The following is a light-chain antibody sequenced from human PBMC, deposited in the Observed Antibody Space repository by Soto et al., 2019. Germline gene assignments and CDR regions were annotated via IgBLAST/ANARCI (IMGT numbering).Light chain of an antibody. CDR3: QQYGSSPFT. V-gene: IGKV3-20*01. CDR2: GAS. Sequence: PGERATLFCRASQSVSSSYLAWYQQKPGQAPRLLIYGASSRATGIPDRFSGSGSGTDFTLTISRLEPEDFAVYYCQQYGSSPFTFGPGTKVDIK. J-gene: IGKJ3*01. CDR1: QSVSSSY.